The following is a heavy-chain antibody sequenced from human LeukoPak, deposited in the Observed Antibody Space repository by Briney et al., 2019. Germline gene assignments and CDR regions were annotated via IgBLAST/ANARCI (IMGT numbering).Heavy chain of an antibody. Sequence: PSETLSLTCTVSGGSISSSSYYWGWIRQPLGKGLEWIGSIYYSGSTYYNPSLKSRVTISVDTSKNQFSLKLSSVTAADTAVYYCARTRGAWLANNWFDPWGQGTLVTVSS. CDR2: IYYSGST. CDR3: ARTRGAWLANNWFDP. CDR1: GGSISSSSYY. D-gene: IGHD6-19*01. V-gene: IGHV4-39*01. J-gene: IGHJ5*02.